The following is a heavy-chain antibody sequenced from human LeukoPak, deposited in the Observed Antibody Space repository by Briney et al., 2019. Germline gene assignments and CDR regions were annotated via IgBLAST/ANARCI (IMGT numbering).Heavy chain of an antibody. D-gene: IGHD5-18*01. CDR1: GFTFSSYA. CDR2: ISYDGSNK. V-gene: IGHV3-30-3*01. J-gene: IGHJ4*02. CDR3: AKDSRRGYSYGPAAY. Sequence: PGRSLRLSCAASGFTFSSYAMHWVRQAPGKGLECVALISYDGSNKYYADSVKGRVTISRDNSKNTLYLQMNSLRAEDTAVYYCAKDSRRGYSYGPAAYWGQGTLVTVAS.